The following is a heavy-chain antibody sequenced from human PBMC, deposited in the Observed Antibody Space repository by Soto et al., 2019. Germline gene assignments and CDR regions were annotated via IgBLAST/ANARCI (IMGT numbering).Heavy chain of an antibody. CDR2: INSDGSST. CDR3: ARGPGYSSSWYIFYFDY. CDR1: GFTFSSYW. D-gene: IGHD6-13*01. Sequence: GGSLRLSCAASGFTFSSYWMHCVRQAPGKGLVWVSRINSDGSSTSYADSVKGRFTISRDNAKNTLYLQMNSLRAEDTAVYYCARGPGYSSSWYIFYFDYWGQGTLVTVSS. J-gene: IGHJ4*02. V-gene: IGHV3-74*01.